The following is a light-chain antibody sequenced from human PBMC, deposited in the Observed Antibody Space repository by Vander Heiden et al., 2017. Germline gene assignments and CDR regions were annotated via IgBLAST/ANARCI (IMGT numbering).Light chain of an antibody. V-gene: IGKV3-11*01. CDR1: QSVSSY. CDR2: DAS. CDR3: QQLSNWPSIT. J-gene: IGKJ5*01. Sequence: EIVLTQSPATLSLSPGERATLSCRASQSVSSYLAWYQQKPGQAPRLLIYDASNRATGIPARFSGSGSGTDFTLTISSLEPEDFAVYYCQQLSNWPSITFGQGTLLEIK.